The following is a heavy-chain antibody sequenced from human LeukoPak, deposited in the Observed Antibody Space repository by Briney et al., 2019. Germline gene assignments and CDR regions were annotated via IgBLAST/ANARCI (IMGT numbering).Heavy chain of an antibody. CDR2: INHSGST. J-gene: IGHJ6*02. CDR3: ARDRWNDAYNGMDV. CDR1: GGSFSGYY. V-gene: IGHV4-34*01. D-gene: IGHD1-1*01. Sequence: SETLSLTCAVYGGSFSGYYWSWIRQPPGKGLEWIGEINHSGSTNYNPSLKSRVTISVDTSENQFSLKLSSVTAADTAVYYCARDRWNDAYNGMDVWGQGTTVTVSS.